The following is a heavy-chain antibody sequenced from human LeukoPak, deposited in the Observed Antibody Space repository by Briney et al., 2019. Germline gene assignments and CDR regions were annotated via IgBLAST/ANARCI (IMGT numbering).Heavy chain of an antibody. CDR3: ARASYSYDINGWVPFDY. Sequence: PSQTLSLTCTVSGNSISSGENYWSWIRQPAGTGLEWIGRIYTSGSTNYNPSLKSRVTISGDTSKNQFSLRLSSVTAADTAVYYCARASYSYDINGWVPFDYWGQGTLVTVSS. J-gene: IGHJ4*02. CDR2: IYTSGST. CDR1: GNSISSGENY. V-gene: IGHV4-61*02. D-gene: IGHD3-22*01.